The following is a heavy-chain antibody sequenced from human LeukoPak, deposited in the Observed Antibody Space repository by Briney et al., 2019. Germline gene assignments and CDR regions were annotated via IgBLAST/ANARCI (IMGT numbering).Heavy chain of an antibody. CDR2: ISSSKNSCI. D-gene: IGHD1-26*01. CDR3: ARDLSGSYLFDH. Sequence: GGSLGLSCSASGFTFSSYDMSWVRQAPGKGLEWVSCISSSKNSCIYYAESVKGRFTILRDNAKNSLYLQMNSLRVEDTAVYYCARDLSGSYLFDHWGQGTLVTVSS. V-gene: IGHV3-21*01. CDR1: GFTFSSYD. J-gene: IGHJ4*02.